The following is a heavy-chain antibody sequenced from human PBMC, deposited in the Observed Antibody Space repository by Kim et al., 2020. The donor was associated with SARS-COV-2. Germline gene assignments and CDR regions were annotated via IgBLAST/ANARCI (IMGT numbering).Heavy chain of an antibody. CDR2: IYYSGST. CDR3: ARHRGLDYFDY. D-gene: IGHD3-16*01. J-gene: IGHJ4*02. CDR1: GGSISSGNYY. Sequence: SETLSLTCTVSGGSISSGNYYWGWVRQPPGKGLEWIGTIYYSGSTYYNPSLKSRVTMSVDTSKSQFSLKLSSVTPADTAIYFCARHRGLDYFDYWGQGTLVTVSS. V-gene: IGHV4-39*01.